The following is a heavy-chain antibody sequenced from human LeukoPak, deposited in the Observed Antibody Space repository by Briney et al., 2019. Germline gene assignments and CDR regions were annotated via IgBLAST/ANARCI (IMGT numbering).Heavy chain of an antibody. Sequence: PGGSLRLSCAASGFTFSSYAMSWVRQAPGKGLEWVSTFSGTSSTSYVDAVKGRVTISRDNSKNTLYLQLNSLRAEDTAVYYCATGYYFGSGSYGYLDYWGQGTLVTVSS. CDR2: FSGTSST. CDR1: GFTFSSYA. V-gene: IGHV3-23*01. D-gene: IGHD3-10*01. J-gene: IGHJ4*02. CDR3: ATGYYFGSGSYGYLDY.